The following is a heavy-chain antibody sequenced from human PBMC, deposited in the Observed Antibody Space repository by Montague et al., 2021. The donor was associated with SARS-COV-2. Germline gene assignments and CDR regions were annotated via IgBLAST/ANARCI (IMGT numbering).Heavy chain of an antibody. CDR1: AGSISTNSYY. CDR2: ISYSGST. D-gene: IGHD3-10*01. V-gene: IGHV4-39*02. J-gene: IGHJ5*01. CDR3: ARLWDFYGSGGYKSSWFDS. Sequence: SETLSLTCTASAGSISTNSYYWAWIRQPPGKGLEWIGSISYSGSTYFNPSLESRLTMSVDTSKNHFSLKLSSVTAADTAVYYCARLWDFYGSGGYKSSWFDSWGQGTLVTVSS.